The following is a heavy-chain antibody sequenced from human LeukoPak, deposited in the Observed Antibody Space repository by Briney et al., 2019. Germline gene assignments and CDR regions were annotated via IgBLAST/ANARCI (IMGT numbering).Heavy chain of an antibody. CDR2: ISAYNGNT. V-gene: IGHV1-18*01. Sequence: GASVKVSCKASGYTFTSYGIIWVRQAPGQGLEWMGWISAYNGNTNYAQKLQGRVTMTTDTSTSTAYMELRSLRSDDTAVYYCARYSNFLRYYYYMDVWGKGTTVTVSS. D-gene: IGHD4-11*01. CDR1: GYTFTSYG. CDR3: ARYSNFLRYYYYMDV. J-gene: IGHJ6*03.